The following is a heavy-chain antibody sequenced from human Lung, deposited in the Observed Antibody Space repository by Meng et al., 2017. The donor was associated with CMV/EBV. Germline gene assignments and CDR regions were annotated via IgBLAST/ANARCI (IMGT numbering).Heavy chain of an antibody. CDR1: GGSISSSNW. J-gene: IGHJ4*02. Sequence: GQLHEAQPGRVEDSGTLSLTFAVSGGSISSSNWWSWVRQHLGKGLEWIGEIYHSGSTNYNPSLKSRVTISVDKSKNQFSLKLSSVTAADTAVYYCARVVTALWGYYFDYWGQGTLVTVSS. V-gene: IGHV4-4*02. CDR3: ARVVTALWGYYFDY. D-gene: IGHD2-21*02. CDR2: IYHSGST.